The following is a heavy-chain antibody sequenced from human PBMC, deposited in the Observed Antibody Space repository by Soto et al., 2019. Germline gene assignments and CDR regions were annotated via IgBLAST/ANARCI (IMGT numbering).Heavy chain of an antibody. Sequence: EVQLVESGGGLVQPGGSPRLSCEASGFTFSSYSMNWVRQAPGKGLEWVSFITGGVTKYADSVKGRFTISRDNAKNSLYLQMNSLRVEDTAVYYCVRDHLWAFDHWGQGALVTVSS. CDR2: ITGGVT. CDR3: VRDHLWAFDH. CDR1: GFTFSSYS. D-gene: IGHD2-21*01. V-gene: IGHV3-48*01. J-gene: IGHJ4*02.